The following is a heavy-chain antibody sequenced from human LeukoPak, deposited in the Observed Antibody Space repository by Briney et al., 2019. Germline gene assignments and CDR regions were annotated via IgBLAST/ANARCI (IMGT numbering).Heavy chain of an antibody. Sequence: GGSLRLSCAASGFTLSSYSMNWVRQAPGKGLEWVSSISSSSSYIYYADSVKGRFTISRDNAKNSLYLQMNSLRAEDTAVYYCARGAPANEMVSSNYYYYYYMDVWGKGTTVTVSS. CDR1: GFTLSSYS. CDR3: ARGAPANEMVSSNYYYYYYMDV. CDR2: ISSSSSYI. D-gene: IGHD2-8*01. J-gene: IGHJ6*03. V-gene: IGHV3-21*01.